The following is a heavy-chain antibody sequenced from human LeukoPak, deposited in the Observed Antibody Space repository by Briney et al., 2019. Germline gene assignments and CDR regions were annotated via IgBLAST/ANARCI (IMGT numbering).Heavy chain of an antibody. V-gene: IGHV3-53*01. CDR1: GFSVSGNY. D-gene: IGHD5-24*01. Sequence: GGSLRLSCAASGFSVSGNYTSWVRQAPGRGLEWVSVIYSGGSTFYADSVKGRFTISRDNSNNILYLQMNSLRDEDTAIYYCLRDRRDGYIAWGQGTLVTVSS. J-gene: IGHJ5*02. CDR3: LRDRRDGYIA. CDR2: IYSGGST.